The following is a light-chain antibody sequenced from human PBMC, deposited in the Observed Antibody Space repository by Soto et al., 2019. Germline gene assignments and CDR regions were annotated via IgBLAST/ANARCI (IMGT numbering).Light chain of an antibody. CDR3: EEHDSYSGR. Sequence: DIQRTQSACTPSGSVAGVVTSTCRASQNISSWLAWYQQKPGKDPKLLIYDASSLESGVPSKFSVSGSCTDFAFMMSRFYDHAFATYNYEEHDSYSGRVAEGTKVDI. CDR2: DAS. CDR1: QNISSW. J-gene: IGKJ4*01. V-gene: IGKV1-5*01.